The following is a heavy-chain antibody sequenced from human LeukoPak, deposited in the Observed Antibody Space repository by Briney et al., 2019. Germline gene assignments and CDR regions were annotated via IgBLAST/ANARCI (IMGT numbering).Heavy chain of an antibody. J-gene: IGHJ4*02. V-gene: IGHV3-66*02. CDR2: IYSGGST. CDR3: ARGRVGYYFDY. CDR1: GFTFSSYS. Sequence: PGGSLRLSCAASGFTFSSYSMNWVRQAPGKGLEWVSVIYSGGSTYYADSVKGRFTISRDNSKKTLYLQMNSLRAEDTAVYYCARGRVGYYFDYWGQGTLVTVSS. D-gene: IGHD1-26*01.